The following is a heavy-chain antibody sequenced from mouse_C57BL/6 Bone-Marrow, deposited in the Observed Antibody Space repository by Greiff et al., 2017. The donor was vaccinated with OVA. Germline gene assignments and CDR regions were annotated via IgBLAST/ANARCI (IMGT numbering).Heavy chain of an antibody. D-gene: IGHD1-1*01. CDR3: ARNYGSAAY. Sequence: QVQLQQSGPELVKPGASVKISCKASGYAFSSSWMNWVKQRPGKGLEWIGRIYPGDGDTNYNGKFKGKATLTADKSSSTAYMQLSSLTSEDSAVYFCARNYGSAAYWGQGTTLTVSS. J-gene: IGHJ2*01. V-gene: IGHV1-82*01. CDR2: IYPGDGDT. CDR1: GYAFSSSW.